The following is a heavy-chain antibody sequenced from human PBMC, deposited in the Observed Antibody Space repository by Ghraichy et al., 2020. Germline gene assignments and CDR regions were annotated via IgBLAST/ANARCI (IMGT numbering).Heavy chain of an antibody. CDR1: AYTFTNYG. J-gene: IGHJ4*02. Sequence: ASVKVSCKASAYTFTNYGISWVRQAPGQGLEWMGWISAYNGNTNYAQKLQGRVTMTTDTSTSTAYMELRSLTSDDTAVYYCARDTYYYDSSGYSPPGGYCFDYWGQGTLVTVSS. CDR3: ARDTYYYDSSGYSPPGGYCFDY. CDR2: ISAYNGNT. V-gene: IGHV1-18*01. D-gene: IGHD3-22*01.